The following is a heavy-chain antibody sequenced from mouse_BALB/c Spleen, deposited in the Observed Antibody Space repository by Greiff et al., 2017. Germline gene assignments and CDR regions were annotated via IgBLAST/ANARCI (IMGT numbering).Heavy chain of an antibody. V-gene: IGHV1-55*01. CDR3: ARWGGRYFDY. CDR1: GYNFTSYW. CDR2: IYPGSGST. Sequence: QVQLQQPGAELVKPGTSVKLSCKASGYNFTSYWINWVKLRPGQGLEWIGDIYPGSGSTNYNEKFKSKATLTVDTSSSTAYMQLSSLASEDSALYYCARWGGRYFDYWGQGTTLTVSS. J-gene: IGHJ2*01.